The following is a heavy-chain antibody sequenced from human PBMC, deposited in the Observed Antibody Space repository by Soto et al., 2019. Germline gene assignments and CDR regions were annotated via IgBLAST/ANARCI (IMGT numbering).Heavy chain of an antibody. CDR3: AKGPHSSGWHYFDY. V-gene: IGHV3-23*01. D-gene: IGHD6-19*01. J-gene: IGHJ4*02. CDR1: GFTFSSYA. Sequence: DVQLLESGGALVQPGGSLRLSCAASGFTFSSYAMSWVRQAPGKGLEWVSTVSGSGGNTYYADFVKGRFTISRDNSENTLYLQMISLRAEDMAIYYCAKGPHSSGWHYFDYWGQGTLVTVSS. CDR2: VSGSGGNT.